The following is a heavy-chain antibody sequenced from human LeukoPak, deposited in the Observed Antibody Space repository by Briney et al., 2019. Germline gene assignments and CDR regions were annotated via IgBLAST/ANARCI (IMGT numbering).Heavy chain of an antibody. D-gene: IGHD5-18*01. CDR3: ARAPLAMVNPVDY. V-gene: IGHV3-11*01. CDR2: ISSSGSTT. Sequence: PGGSLRLSCAASGFTFSDYYMSWIRQAPGKGLEWVSYISSSGSTTYYADSVKGRLTISRDNAKNPLYLQMNSLRAEDTDVYYCARAPLAMVNPVDYWGQGTLVTVSS. CDR1: GFTFSDYY. J-gene: IGHJ4*02.